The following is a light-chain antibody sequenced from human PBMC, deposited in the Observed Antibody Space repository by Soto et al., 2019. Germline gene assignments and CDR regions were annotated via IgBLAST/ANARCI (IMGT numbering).Light chain of an antibody. CDR1: QSVGSSY. Sequence: EIVLTQSPGTLSLSPGERATVSCRASQSVGSSYLAWYQQKPGQAPRLLIYGASSRSTGIPDRFSGSGSVTDFTPTISRLEPEDFAVCYCQHYGRSPPFTFGPGTKVDIK. V-gene: IGKV3-20*01. J-gene: IGKJ3*01. CDR3: QHYGRSPPFT. CDR2: GAS.